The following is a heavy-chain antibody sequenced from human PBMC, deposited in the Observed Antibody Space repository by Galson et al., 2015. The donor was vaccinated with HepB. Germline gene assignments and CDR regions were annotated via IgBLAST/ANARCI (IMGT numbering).Heavy chain of an antibody. D-gene: IGHD2-2*02. J-gene: IGHJ4*02. CDR2: IVPVFGTA. V-gene: IGHV1-69*13. CDR1: GGTFGTST. Sequence: SVKVSCKVSGGTFGTSTINWVRQAPGQGLEWMGGIVPVFGTAEYAQKFQGRATITADESTTTIYMELSSLRSEDAALYYCASWAGRCTSATCYNPFDYWGQGILVTVSS. CDR3: ASWAGRCTSATCYNPFDY.